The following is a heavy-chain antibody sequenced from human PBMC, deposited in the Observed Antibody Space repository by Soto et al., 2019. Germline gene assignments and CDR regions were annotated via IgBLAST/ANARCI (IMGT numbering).Heavy chain of an antibody. D-gene: IGHD5-18*01. J-gene: IGHJ6*01. CDR1: GFTFSDYY. CDR2: ISSSGSTI. V-gene: IGHV3-11*01. CDR3: AIERVDTPMVTYNYYYGMDV. Sequence: QVQLVESGGGLVKPGGSLRLSCAASGFTFSDYYMSWIRQAPGEGLEWVSYISSSGSTIYYADSVKGRFTISRDNAKNSLYLQMNRLRAEDTAVYYCAIERVDTPMVTYNYYYGMDVWGQGTTVTVSS.